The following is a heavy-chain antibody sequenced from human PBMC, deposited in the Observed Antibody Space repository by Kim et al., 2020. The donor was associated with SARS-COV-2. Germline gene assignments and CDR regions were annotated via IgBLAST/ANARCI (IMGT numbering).Heavy chain of an antibody. J-gene: IGHJ3*02. V-gene: IGHV4-39*07. D-gene: IGHD3-22*01. Sequence: LKSGVTIAVDTSKNQFSLKLSSVTAADTAVYYCARDRITMIVGHTDAFDIWGQGTMVTVSS. CDR3: ARDRITMIVGHTDAFDI.